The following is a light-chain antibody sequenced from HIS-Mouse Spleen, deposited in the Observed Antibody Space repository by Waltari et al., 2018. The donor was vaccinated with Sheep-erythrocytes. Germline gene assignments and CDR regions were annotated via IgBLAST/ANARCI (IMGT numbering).Light chain of an antibody. CDR2: AAS. CDR3: QQYYSYPPT. Sequence: IRMTQSPSSFSASTGDRVTITFRASQVISSYLAWYQQKPGKAPKLLIYAASTLQSGVPSRFSGSGSGTDFTLTISCLQSEDFATYYCQQYYSYPPTFGQGTKVEIK. V-gene: IGKV1-8*01. J-gene: IGKJ1*01. CDR1: QVISSY.